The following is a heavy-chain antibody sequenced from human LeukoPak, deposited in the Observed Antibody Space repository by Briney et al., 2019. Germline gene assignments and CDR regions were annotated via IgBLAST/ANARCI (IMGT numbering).Heavy chain of an antibody. J-gene: IGHJ4*02. D-gene: IGHD6-19*01. CDR1: GGTFSSYA. CDR2: IIPILGIA. Sequence: SVKVSCKASGGTFSSYAISWVRQAPGQGLEWMGRIIPILGIANYAQKFQGRVTITADISTSTAYLELSSLRSEDTAVYYCAALGIFFSGWLDFDCWGQGTLVTVSS. CDR3: AALGIFFSGWLDFDC. V-gene: IGHV1-69*04.